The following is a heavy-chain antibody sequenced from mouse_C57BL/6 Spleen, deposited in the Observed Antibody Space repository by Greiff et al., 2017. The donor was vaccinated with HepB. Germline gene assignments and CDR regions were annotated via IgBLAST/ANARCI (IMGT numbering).Heavy chain of an antibody. J-gene: IGHJ4*01. CDR2: IYPRSGNT. CDR1: GYTFTSYG. CDR3: AREGDYGNYHYAMDY. Sequence: QVQLKESGAELARPGASVKLSCKASGYTFTSYGISWVKQRTGQGLEWIGEIYPRSGNTYYNEKFKGKATLTADKSSSTAYMELRSLTSEDSAVYFCAREGDYGNYHYAMDYWGQGTSVTVSS. V-gene: IGHV1-81*01. D-gene: IGHD2-1*01.